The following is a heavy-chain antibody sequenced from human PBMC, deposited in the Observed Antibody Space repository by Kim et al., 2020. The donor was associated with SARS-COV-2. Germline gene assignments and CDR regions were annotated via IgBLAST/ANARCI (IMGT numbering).Heavy chain of an antibody. D-gene: IGHD3-10*01. CDR1: GFTFSSYG. Sequence: GGSLRLSCAASGFTFSSYGMHWVRQAPGKGLEWVAVISYDGSNKYYADSVKGRFTISRDNSKNTLYLQLNSLRAEDTAVYSCAREVRGVIFKAFDIWGQGTMVTVSS. J-gene: IGHJ3*02. V-gene: IGHV3-33*05. CDR2: ISYDGSNK. CDR3: AREVRGVIFKAFDI.